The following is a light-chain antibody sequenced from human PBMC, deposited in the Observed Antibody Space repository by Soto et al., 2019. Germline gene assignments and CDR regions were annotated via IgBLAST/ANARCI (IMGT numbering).Light chain of an antibody. CDR3: SSYTTSSTRV. Sequence: QSALTQPASVSGSHGQSITISCTGTSSDVGGYDYVSWYQQHPGKAPKVMIYEVSNRPSGVSYRFSGSKSGNTASLTISGLQAEDEADYYCSSYTTSSTRVFGGGTEVTVL. V-gene: IGLV2-14*01. CDR2: EVS. CDR1: SSDVGGYDY. J-gene: IGLJ2*01.